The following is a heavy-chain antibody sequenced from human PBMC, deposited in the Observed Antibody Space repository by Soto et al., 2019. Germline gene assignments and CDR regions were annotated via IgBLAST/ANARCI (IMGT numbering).Heavy chain of an antibody. Sequence: PSETLSLTCTVSGGSISSVYWSWIRQPPGKGLEWIGYIYFSGNTNYNPSLESRVTMSVDTSKSQFSLKLGSMTAADTAVYYCARHGGYCSGGSCYSGRAFDIWGQGTMVTVSS. J-gene: IGHJ3*02. CDR1: GGSISSVY. V-gene: IGHV4-59*08. D-gene: IGHD2-15*01. CDR3: ARHGGYCSGGSCYSGRAFDI. CDR2: IYFSGNT.